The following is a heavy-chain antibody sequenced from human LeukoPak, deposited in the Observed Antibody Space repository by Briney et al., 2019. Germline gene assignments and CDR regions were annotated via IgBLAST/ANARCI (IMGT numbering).Heavy chain of an antibody. J-gene: IGHJ4*02. CDR3: AKNYCSGGSCYPYYFDY. D-gene: IGHD2-15*01. CDR2: ISYDGSNK. CDR1: GFTFSSYG. V-gene: IGHV3-30*18. Sequence: TGGSLRLSCAASGFTFSSYGMHWVRQAPGKGLEWVAVISYDGSNKYYADSVKGRFTISRDNSKNTLYLQMNSLRAEDTAVYYCAKNYCSGGSCYPYYFDYWGQGTLVTVSS.